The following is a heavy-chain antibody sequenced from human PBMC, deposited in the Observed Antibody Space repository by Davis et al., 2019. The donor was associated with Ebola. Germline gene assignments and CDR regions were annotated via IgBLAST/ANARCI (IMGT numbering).Heavy chain of an antibody. V-gene: IGHV1-18*04. CDR3: ARDCAAIVAGGC. CDR2: ISAYNGNT. D-gene: IGHD5-12*01. J-gene: IGHJ4*02. CDR1: GYTFTSYG. Sequence: ASVKVSCKASGYTFTSYGISWVRQAPGQGLEWMGWISAYNGNTNYAQKLQGRVTMTTDTSTSTAYMELSSLRSEDTAVYYCARDCAAIVAGGCWGQGTLVTVSS.